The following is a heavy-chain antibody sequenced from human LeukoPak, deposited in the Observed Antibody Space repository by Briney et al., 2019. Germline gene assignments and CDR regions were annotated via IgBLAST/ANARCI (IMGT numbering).Heavy chain of an antibody. V-gene: IGHV1-2*02. D-gene: IGHD3-3*01. CDR3: ASGSGLRFLEWLLYFDY. Sequence: ASVKVSCKASGYTFTSYYMHWVRQAPGQGLEWMGWINPNSGGTNYAQKFQGRVTTTRDTSISTAYMELSRLRSDDTAVYYCASGSGLRFLEWLLYFDYWGQGTLVTVSS. CDR2: INPNSGGT. CDR1: GYTFTSYY. J-gene: IGHJ4*02.